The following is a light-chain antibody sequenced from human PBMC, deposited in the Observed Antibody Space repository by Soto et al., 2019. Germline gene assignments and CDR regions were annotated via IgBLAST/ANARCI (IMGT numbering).Light chain of an antibody. Sequence: EIVLTQSPGTLSLSPGERATLSCRASQSVSNSYLAWYQQKPGQAPRLLMYGASNRATGIPDMFSGSGSETDFTLTISTLEPEDFAVYYCQQYGTTRITFGQGTRLEIK. V-gene: IGKV3-20*01. CDR2: GAS. CDR1: QSVSNSY. CDR3: QQYGTTRIT. J-gene: IGKJ5*01.